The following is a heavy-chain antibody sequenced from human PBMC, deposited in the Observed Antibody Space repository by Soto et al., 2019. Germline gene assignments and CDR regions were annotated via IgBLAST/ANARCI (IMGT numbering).Heavy chain of an antibody. J-gene: IGHJ6*03. Sequence: QVQLQESGPGLVKPSETLSLTCTVSGGSISSHYWNWIRQPPGKGLEWIGYIYHTGRTNYNPSLKSRVTISVDTSKNQFSLTVHSATAADTAVYFCARGIQTSYYYYYYMDVWGKGTTVTVSS. CDR2: IYHTGRT. CDR3: ARGIQTSYYYYYYMDV. CDR1: GGSISSHY. V-gene: IGHV4-59*11.